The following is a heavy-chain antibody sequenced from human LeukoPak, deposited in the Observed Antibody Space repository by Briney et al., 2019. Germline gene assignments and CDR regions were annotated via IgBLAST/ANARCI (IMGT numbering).Heavy chain of an antibody. J-gene: IGHJ3*02. CDR2: INAGNGNT. CDR1: GYTFTSYA. Sequence: ASVKVSCKASGYTFTSYAMHWVRQAPGQRLEWMGWINAGNGNTKYSQKFQGRVTITRDTSASTAYMELSSLRSEDTAVYYCARDWYYYDSGGYDFDAFDIWGQGTMVTVSS. D-gene: IGHD3-22*01. V-gene: IGHV1-3*01. CDR3: ARDWYYYDSGGYDFDAFDI.